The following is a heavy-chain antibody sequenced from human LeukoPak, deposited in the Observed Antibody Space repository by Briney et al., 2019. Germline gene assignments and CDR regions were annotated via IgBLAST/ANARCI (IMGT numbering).Heavy chain of an antibody. CDR1: GFTFNHYV. CDR2: ISKDGSAK. Sequence: PGGSLRLSCVASGFTFNHYVMHWVRQAPGKGLEWVAVISKDGSAKFYADSVKGRLTISRDNSKNTLYLETDSLRAEDSAVYFCARDSVSSIFPRQFDHWGQGTLVTVSS. J-gene: IGHJ5*02. D-gene: IGHD6-13*01. CDR3: ARDSVSSIFPRQFDH. V-gene: IGHV3-30-3*01.